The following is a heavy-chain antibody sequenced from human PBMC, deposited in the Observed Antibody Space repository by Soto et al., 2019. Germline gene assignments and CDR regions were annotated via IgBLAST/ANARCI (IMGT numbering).Heavy chain of an antibody. D-gene: IGHD3-22*01. V-gene: IGHV3-23*01. J-gene: IGHJ4*02. CDR2: ISGSGGST. CDR3: AKDKTYYYDSSGYYDGY. CDR1: GFTFSSYA. Sequence: GSLRLSCAASGFTFSSYAMSWVRQAPGKGLEWVSAISGSGGSTYYADSVKGRFTISRDNSKNTLYLQMNSLRAEDTAVYYCAKDKTYYYDSSGYYDGYWGQGTLVTVSS.